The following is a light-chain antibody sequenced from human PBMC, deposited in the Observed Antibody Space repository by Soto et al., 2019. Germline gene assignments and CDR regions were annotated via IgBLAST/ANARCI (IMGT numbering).Light chain of an antibody. Sequence: IHMTQSPSTLSASVGDRVTITCRASQSISVWLAWYQQKPGKAPKLLIYKASSLESGVPSRFSGSGSGTEFTLTISSLQPDDFATYYCQHYNSYLITFGQGTRLEIK. CDR3: QHYNSYLIT. CDR2: KAS. J-gene: IGKJ5*01. CDR1: QSISVW. V-gene: IGKV1-5*03.